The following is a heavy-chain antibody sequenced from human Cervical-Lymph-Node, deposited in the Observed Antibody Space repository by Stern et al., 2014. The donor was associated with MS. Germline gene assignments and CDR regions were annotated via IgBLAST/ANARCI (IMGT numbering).Heavy chain of an antibody. D-gene: IGHD3-3*02. CDR1: GYFFTSYG. CDR2: ISGDNRDT. CDR3: ARDSLISTFGVEEGMDV. J-gene: IGHJ6*02. V-gene: IGHV1-18*01. Sequence: VQLEESGAEVKKPGASGKVSCKASGYFFTSYGISWGRQAPGQGLEWMGWISGDNRDTNYAQNFQGRVTMTTDTSTNTAYMELSSLRSDDTALYYCARDSLISTFGVEEGMDVWGQGTTVTVSS.